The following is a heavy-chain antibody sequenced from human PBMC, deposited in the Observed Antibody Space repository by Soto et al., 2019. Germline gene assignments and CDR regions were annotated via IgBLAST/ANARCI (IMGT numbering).Heavy chain of an antibody. CDR2: IKQDGSDQ. CDR1: GFTFTPYW. D-gene: IGHD2-2*02. V-gene: IGHV3-7*01. CDR3: GRDCSSTSCYTTGGHYYYYYGLDV. J-gene: IGHJ6*02. Sequence: EVQLVESGGGLVQPGGSLRLSCAASGFTFTPYWMSWVRRAPGKGLEWVANIKQDGSDQYYVDSVKGRFTISRDNAKNSLYLQMNSLRDEDTAVYYCGRDCSSTSCYTTGGHYYYYYGLDVWGQGTTVTVSS.